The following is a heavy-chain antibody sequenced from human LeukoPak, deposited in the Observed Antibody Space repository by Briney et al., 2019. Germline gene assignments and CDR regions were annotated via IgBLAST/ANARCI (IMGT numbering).Heavy chain of an antibody. Sequence: SVKVSCKASGGTFSSYAISWVRQAPGQGLEWMGGIIPIFGTANYAQKFQGRVTITADESTSTAYMELSSLRSEDTAVYYCARSLGEAGTFDYWGQGNLVTVSS. D-gene: IGHD6-19*01. V-gene: IGHV1-69*13. J-gene: IGHJ4*02. CDR3: ARSLGEAGTFDY. CDR1: GGTFSSYA. CDR2: IIPIFGTA.